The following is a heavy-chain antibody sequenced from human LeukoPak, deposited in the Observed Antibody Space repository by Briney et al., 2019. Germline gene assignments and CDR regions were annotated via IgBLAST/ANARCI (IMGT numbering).Heavy chain of an antibody. Sequence: GESLEISCKGSGYSFTTYWIAWVRPMPGKGLEWMGIIFPGDSDTRYSPSFQGQVTISADKSISTAYLQWSSLKASDTAMYYCARQVDCSSITCAPDQKGASDYYYMDVWGKGTTVTVSS. CDR2: IFPGDSDT. D-gene: IGHD2/OR15-2a*01. V-gene: IGHV5-51*01. J-gene: IGHJ6*03. CDR3: ARQVDCSSITCAPDQKGASDYYYMDV. CDR1: GYSFTTYW.